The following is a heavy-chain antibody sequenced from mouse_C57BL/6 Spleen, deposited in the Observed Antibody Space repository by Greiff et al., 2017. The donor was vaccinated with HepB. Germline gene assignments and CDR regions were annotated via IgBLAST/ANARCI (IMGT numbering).Heavy chain of an antibody. J-gene: IGHJ4*01. CDR3: AIWGGTGAMDY. CDR1: GYTFTSYT. V-gene: IGHV1-4*01. D-gene: IGHD4-1*01. CDR2: INPSSGYT. Sequence: QVQLQQSGAELARPGASVKMSCKASGYTFTSYTMHWVKQRPGQGLEWIGYINPSSGYTKYNQKFKDKATLTADKSSSTAYMQLSSLTSEDSAVYYCAIWGGTGAMDYWGQGTSVTVSS.